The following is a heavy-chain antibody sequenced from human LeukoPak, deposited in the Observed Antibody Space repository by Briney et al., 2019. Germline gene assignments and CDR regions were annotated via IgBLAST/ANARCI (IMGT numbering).Heavy chain of an antibody. V-gene: IGHV1-18*01. CDR1: GYMFTSYD. CDR2: ISGHNGNT. Sequence: ASVKVSCKASGYMFTSYDISWVRQAPGQGLEWMGWISGHNGNTNYAQKLQGRVTMTTDTSTSTAYMELRSLRSDDTAVYYCARVVVVPGTTQYYYYGLDVWGQGATVTVSS. CDR3: ARVVVVPGTTQYYYYGLDV. J-gene: IGHJ6*02. D-gene: IGHD2-2*01.